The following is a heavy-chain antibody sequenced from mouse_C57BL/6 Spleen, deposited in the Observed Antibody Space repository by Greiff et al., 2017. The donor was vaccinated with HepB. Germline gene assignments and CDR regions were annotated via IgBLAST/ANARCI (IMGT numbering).Heavy chain of an antibody. J-gene: IGHJ4*01. CDR3: ARSRPYGSSYDYAMDY. Sequence: QAQLQHPGAELVKPGASVKLSCRASANTFTSYWMHGVKQGPGRGLEGIGRIDPNSGGTKYNEKFKSKATLTVDKPSSTAYMQLSSLTSEDSAVYYCARSRPYGSSYDYAMDYWGQGTSVTVSS. D-gene: IGHD1-1*01. CDR1: ANTFTSYW. CDR2: IDPNSGGT. V-gene: IGHV1-72*01.